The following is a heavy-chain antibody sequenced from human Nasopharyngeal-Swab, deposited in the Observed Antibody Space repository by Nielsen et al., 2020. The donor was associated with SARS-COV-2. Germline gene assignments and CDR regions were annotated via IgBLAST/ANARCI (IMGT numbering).Heavy chain of an antibody. CDR3: ARGHYDILTGYSYSYYYYMDV. D-gene: IGHD3-9*01. CDR1: GFTFSSYD. CDR2: IGTAGDT. V-gene: IGHV3-13*01. J-gene: IGHJ6*03. Sequence: GGSLRLSCAASGFTFSSYDMHWVRQATGKGLEWVSAIGTAGDTYYPGSVKGRFTISRENAKNSLYLQMNSLRAGDTAVYYCARGHYDILTGYSYSYYYYMDVWGKGTTVTVSS.